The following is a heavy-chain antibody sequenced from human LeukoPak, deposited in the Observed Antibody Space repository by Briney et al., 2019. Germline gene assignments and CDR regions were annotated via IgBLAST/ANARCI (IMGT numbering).Heavy chain of an antibody. CDR2: INHSGST. CDR3: ARAQVLRYFDWLPKGGYFDY. D-gene: IGHD3-9*01. Sequence: SETLSLTCAVYGGSFSGYYWSWIRQPPEKGLEWIGEINHSGSTNYNPSLKSRVTISVDTSKNQFSLKLSSVTAADTAVYYCARAQVLRYFDWLPKGGYFDYWGQGTLVTVSS. V-gene: IGHV4-34*01. CDR1: GGSFSGYY. J-gene: IGHJ4*02.